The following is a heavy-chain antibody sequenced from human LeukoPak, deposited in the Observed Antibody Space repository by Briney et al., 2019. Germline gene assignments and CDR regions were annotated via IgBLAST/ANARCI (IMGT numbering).Heavy chain of an antibody. CDR2: IGGDGGST. Sequence: GGSLRLSCAASGFTFDDYAMHWVRQAPGKGLEWVSLIGGDGGSTYYADSVKGRFTISRDNSKNSLYLQMNSLRTEDTALYYCAKVGLGYCGGDCYRPYYFDYWGQGTLVTVSS. CDR1: GFTFDDYA. CDR3: AKVGLGYCGGDCYRPYYFDY. J-gene: IGHJ4*02. V-gene: IGHV3-43*02. D-gene: IGHD2-21*02.